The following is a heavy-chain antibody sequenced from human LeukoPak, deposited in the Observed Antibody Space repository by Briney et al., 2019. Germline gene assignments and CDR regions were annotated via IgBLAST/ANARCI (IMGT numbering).Heavy chain of an antibody. CDR1: GGSISGNY. CDR2: IFYSGST. V-gene: IGHV4-59*01. D-gene: IGHD3-3*01. CDR3: ARTPDYNFWSGYFPLDI. Sequence: SATLSLTCTVSGGSISGNYWSWYRQVPGKGLEWIGYIFYSGSTNYNPSLKSRVTISIDSSKNQISLKLTSVTAADTAVYYCARTPDYNFWSGYFPLDIWGQGTMVTVSS. J-gene: IGHJ3*02.